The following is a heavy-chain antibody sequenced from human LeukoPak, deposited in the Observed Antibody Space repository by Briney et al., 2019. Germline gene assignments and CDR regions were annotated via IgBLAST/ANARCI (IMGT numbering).Heavy chain of an antibody. Sequence: GGSLRLSCAASGFTFSSYGMHWVRQAPGKGLEWVAVVSYDGSNKYYADSVKGRFTITRDNSKNTLYLQMNSLRTEDTAVYYCAKGDSSGSYYYYGMGVWGQGTTVTVSS. CDR3: AKGDSSGSYYYYGMGV. J-gene: IGHJ6*02. CDR2: VSYDGSNK. D-gene: IGHD3-22*01. CDR1: GFTFSSYG. V-gene: IGHV3-30*18.